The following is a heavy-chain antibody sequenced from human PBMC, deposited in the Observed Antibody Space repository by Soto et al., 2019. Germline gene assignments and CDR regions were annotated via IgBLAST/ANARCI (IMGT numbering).Heavy chain of an antibody. V-gene: IGHV4-34*01. CDR2: INHSGST. J-gene: IGHJ4*02. CDR1: GGSFSGYY. D-gene: IGHD6-13*01. Sequence: SETLSLTCAVYGGSFSGYYWSWIRQPPGKGLEWIGEINHSGSTNYNPSLKSRVTISVDTSKNQFSLKLSSVTAADTAVYYCASGGVAAAGIGVWYWGQGTLVT. CDR3: ASGGVAAAGIGVWY.